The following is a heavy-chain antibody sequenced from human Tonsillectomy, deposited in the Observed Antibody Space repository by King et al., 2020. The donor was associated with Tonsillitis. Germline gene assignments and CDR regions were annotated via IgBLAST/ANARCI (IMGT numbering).Heavy chain of an antibody. D-gene: IGHD3-22*01. V-gene: IGHV1-69*12. CDR2: IIPIFGTA. CDR3: ARMSGSGYYYECSYFDY. CDR1: GGTFSSYA. J-gene: IGHJ4*02. Sequence: QLVQSGAEVKKPGSSVKVSCKASGGTFSSYAISWVRQAPGQGLEWMGGIIPIFGTANYAQKFQGRVTITADESTSTAYMELSSLRSEDTAVYYCARMSGSGYYYECSYFDYWGRGTLVTVSS.